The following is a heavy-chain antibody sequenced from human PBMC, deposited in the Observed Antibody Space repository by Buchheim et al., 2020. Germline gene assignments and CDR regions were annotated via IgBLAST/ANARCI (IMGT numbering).Heavy chain of an antibody. Sequence: QVQLQQWGAGLLKPSETLSLTCAVYGGSFSGYYWSWIRQPPGKGLEWIGEINHSGSTNYNPSLKSRVTISVDTSKNQFSLKLSSVTTADTAVYYCARHRGGRRFYYYYMDVWGKGTT. CDR3: ARHRGGRRFYYYYMDV. D-gene: IGHD2-15*01. CDR1: GGSFSGYY. CDR2: INHSGST. V-gene: IGHV4-34*01. J-gene: IGHJ6*03.